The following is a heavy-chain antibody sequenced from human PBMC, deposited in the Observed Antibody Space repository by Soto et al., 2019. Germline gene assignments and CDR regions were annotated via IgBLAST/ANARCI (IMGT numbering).Heavy chain of an antibody. CDR1: GFTFSSYE. CDR3: ARDRLGKGAPFDY. CDR2: ISSSGSTI. V-gene: IGHV3-48*03. Sequence: EVQLVESGGTLVQPGGSLRLSCAASGFTFSSYEMNWVRQAPGKGLEWVSYISSSGSTIYYADSVKGRFTISRDNAKNSLYLQMNSLRAEDTAVYYCARDRLGKGAPFDYWGQGTLVTVSS. D-gene: IGHD1-26*01. J-gene: IGHJ4*02.